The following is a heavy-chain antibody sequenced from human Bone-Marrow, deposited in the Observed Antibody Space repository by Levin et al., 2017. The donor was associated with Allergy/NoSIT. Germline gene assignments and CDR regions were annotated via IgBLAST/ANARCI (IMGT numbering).Heavy chain of an antibody. V-gene: IGHV3-33*01. Sequence: GESLKISCAASGFTFSAFGMHWVRQAPGRGLEWVAVIWYDGSHKFYADSVKGRFTISRDNSKNTLYLQMNSLRAEDTAVYYCTTDVGGPLGCWGQGTLVTVSS. CDR2: IWYDGSHK. CDR1: GFTFSAFG. D-gene: IGHD1-14*01. CDR3: TTDVGGPLGC. J-gene: IGHJ4*02.